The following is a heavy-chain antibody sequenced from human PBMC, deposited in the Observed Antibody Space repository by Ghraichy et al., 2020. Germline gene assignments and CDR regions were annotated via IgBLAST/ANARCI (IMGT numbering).Heavy chain of an antibody. V-gene: IGHV4-59*01. CDR1: GGSISSYY. CDR2: IYYSGST. D-gene: IGHD4-23*01. J-gene: IGHJ4*02. CDR3: ARDLGGFRDS. Sequence: SETLSLTCTVSGGSISSYYWSWIRQPPGKGLEWIGYIYYSGSTNYNPSLKSRVTISVDTSKNQFSLKLSSVTAADTAVYYCARDLGGFRDSWGQGTLVTVSS.